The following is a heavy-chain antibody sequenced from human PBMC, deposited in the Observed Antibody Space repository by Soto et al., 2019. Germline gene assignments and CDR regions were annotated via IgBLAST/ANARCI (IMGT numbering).Heavy chain of an antibody. CDR1: GGSISSGGYY. V-gene: IGHV4-31*03. Sequence: SETLSLTCTVSGGSISSGGYYWSWIRQHPGKGLEWIGYIYYSGSTYYNPPLKSRVTISVDTSKNQFSLKLSSVTAADTAVYYCRAAAGTSYYYGMDVWGQGTTVTVS. CDR2: IYYSGST. CDR3: RAAAGTSYYYGMDV. D-gene: IGHD6-13*01. J-gene: IGHJ6*02.